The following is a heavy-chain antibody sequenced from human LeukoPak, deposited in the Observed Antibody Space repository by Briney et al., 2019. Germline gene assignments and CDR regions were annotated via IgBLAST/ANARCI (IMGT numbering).Heavy chain of an antibody. J-gene: IGHJ4*02. CDR2: LSGSGGST. D-gene: IGHD3-3*01. Sequence: PGGYLRLSCAASGFTFSSYARSWVRQAPGKGLEWVSALSGSGGSTYYADSVKGRFTISRANSKNTLYLQMNSLRAEDTAVYYCAKVDLGYYDFWSGYDFDFWGQGPLVTVSS. CDR1: GFTFSSYA. V-gene: IGHV3-23*01. CDR3: AKVDLGYYDFWSGYDFDF.